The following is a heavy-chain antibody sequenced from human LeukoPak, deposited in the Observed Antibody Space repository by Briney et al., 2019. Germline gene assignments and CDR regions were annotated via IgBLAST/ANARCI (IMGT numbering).Heavy chain of an antibody. CDR3: ANDLWFGESPFDP. J-gene: IGHJ5*02. Sequence: GGSLRLSCAASGFTFSGYAMSGVRQAPGKGLEWVSAISGSGGSTYYADSAKGRFTISRDNSKNTLYLQMNSLRAEDTAVYYCANDLWFGESPFDPWGQGTLVTVSS. CDR2: ISGSGGST. CDR1: GFTFSGYA. V-gene: IGHV3-23*01. D-gene: IGHD3-10*01.